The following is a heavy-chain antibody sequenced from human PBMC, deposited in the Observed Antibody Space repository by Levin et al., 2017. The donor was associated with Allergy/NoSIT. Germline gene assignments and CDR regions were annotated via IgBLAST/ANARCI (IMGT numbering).Heavy chain of an antibody. J-gene: IGHJ3*02. D-gene: IGHD3-10*01. CDR3: ARRLSTWFDAFDI. V-gene: IGHV5-51*01. CDR1: GYTFTSYW. Sequence: LGESLKISCKGSGYTFTSYWIVWVRQMLGKGLEWMGIIYPTDSDTRYSPSFQGQVTISVDKSINTAYLQWSSLKASDTAIYYCARRLSTWFDAFDIWGQGTIVTVSS. CDR2: IYPTDSDT.